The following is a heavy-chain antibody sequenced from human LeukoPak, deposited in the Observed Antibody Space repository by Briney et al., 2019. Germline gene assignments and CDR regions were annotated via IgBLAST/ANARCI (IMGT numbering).Heavy chain of an antibody. CDR3: ARGGSPVVPAAIRAFDI. CDR1: EYTFTSYD. J-gene: IGHJ3*02. CDR2: MNPNSGNT. D-gene: IGHD2-2*01. V-gene: IGHV1-8*03. Sequence: GASVKVSCKASEYTFTSYDINWVRQATGQGLEWMGWMNPNSGNTGYAQKFQGRVTITRNTSISTAYMELSSLRSEDTAVYYCARGGSPVVPAAIRAFDIWGQGTMVTVSS.